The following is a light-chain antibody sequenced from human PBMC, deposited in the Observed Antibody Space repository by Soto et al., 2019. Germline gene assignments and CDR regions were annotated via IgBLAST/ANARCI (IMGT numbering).Light chain of an antibody. CDR3: VQHNNYPRT. J-gene: IGKJ1*01. CDR2: AAS. V-gene: IGKV1-17*01. CDR1: QGIRND. Sequence: DIQMTQSPSSLSASVGDRVTITCRASQGIRNDLAWYQQKPGKAPKRLIYAASSLQSGVPLRFSGSGSGTEFTLTISSLQPEDFATYYCVQHNNYPRTFGQGTKVEIK.